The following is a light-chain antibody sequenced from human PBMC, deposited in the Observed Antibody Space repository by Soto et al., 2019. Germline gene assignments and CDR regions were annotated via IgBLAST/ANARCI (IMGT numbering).Light chain of an antibody. J-gene: IGLJ1*01. V-gene: IGLV2-8*01. Sequence: QSVLTQPPSASGTPVQSVTISCTGTSFDVGGYNYVSWYQQHPGKAPQVLMYEVSKRPSGDPDRFSGSKSGNSASLTVSALQAEDEADYYCSAHEGSPYLYVFGSGTKVPVL. CDR1: SFDVGGYNY. CDR3: SAHEGSPYLYV. CDR2: EVS.